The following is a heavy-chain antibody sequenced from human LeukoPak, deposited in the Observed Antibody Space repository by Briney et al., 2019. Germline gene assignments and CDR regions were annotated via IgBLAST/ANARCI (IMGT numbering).Heavy chain of an antibody. CDR3: ARVEGPSIFGVIDY. J-gene: IGHJ4*02. V-gene: IGHV1-18*01. Sequence: GASVKVSCKASGYTFTSYGISWVRQAPGQGLEWMGWISAYNGNTNYAQKLQGRVTMTTDTSTSTAYMEVRSLRSDDTAVYFCARVEGPSIFGVIDYWGQGTPVTISS. CDR2: ISAYNGNT. CDR1: GYTFTSYG. D-gene: IGHD3-3*01.